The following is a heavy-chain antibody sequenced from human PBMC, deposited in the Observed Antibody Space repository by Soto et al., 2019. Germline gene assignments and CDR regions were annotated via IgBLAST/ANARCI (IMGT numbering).Heavy chain of an antibody. J-gene: IGHJ6*03. CDR2: IYYSGST. Sequence: ETLSLTCTVSGGSISSYYWSWIRQPPGKGLEWIGYIYYSGSTNYNPSLKSRVTISVDTSKNQFSLKLSSVTAADTAVYYCARGGRRGSYYYYYYMDVWGKGTTVTVSS. CDR3: ARGGRRGSYYYYYYMDV. V-gene: IGHV4-59*01. CDR1: GGSISSYY. D-gene: IGHD3-16*01.